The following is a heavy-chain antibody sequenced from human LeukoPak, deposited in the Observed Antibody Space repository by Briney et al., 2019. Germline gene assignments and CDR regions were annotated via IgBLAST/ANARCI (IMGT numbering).Heavy chain of an antibody. D-gene: IGHD3-10*02. CDR1: GFTFDDYA. V-gene: IGHV3-9*01. CDR2: ISWNSGSI. CDR3: AKEKKNLPGMFDY. J-gene: IGHJ4*02. Sequence: GGSLRLSCAASGFTFDDYAMHWVRQARGKGLEWVSGISWNSGSIGYADSVKGRFTISRDNAKNSLYLQMNSLRAEDTAFYYCAKEKKNLPGMFDYWGQGTLVTVSS.